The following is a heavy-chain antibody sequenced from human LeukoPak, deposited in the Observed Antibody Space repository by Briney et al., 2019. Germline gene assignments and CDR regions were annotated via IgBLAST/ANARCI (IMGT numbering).Heavy chain of an antibody. CDR3: AELGITMIGGV. Sequence: GGSLRLSCAASGFTFSSYEMNCVSQAPGKGLEWVSYIISSGSTIYYADSVKGRFTISRDNAKNSLSLQMNSLRAEDTAVYYCAELGITMIGGVWGKGTTVTISS. CDR2: IISSGSTI. J-gene: IGHJ6*04. CDR1: GFTFSSYE. D-gene: IGHD3-10*02. V-gene: IGHV3-48*03.